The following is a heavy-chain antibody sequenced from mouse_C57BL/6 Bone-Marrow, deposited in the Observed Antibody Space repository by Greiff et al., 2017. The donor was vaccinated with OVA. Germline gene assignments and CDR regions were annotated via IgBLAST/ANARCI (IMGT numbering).Heavy chain of an antibody. D-gene: IGHD2-1*01. CDR2: ISSGGDYI. CDR1: GFTISSYA. CDR3: TRLLDAMDY. Sequence: EVKLMESGEGLVKPGGSLKLSCAASGFTISSYAMSWVRQTPEKRLEWVAYISSGGDYIYYADTVKGRFTISRDNARNTLYLQMSSLKSEDTAMYYCTRLLDAMDYWGQGTSVTVSS. J-gene: IGHJ4*01. V-gene: IGHV5-9-1*02.